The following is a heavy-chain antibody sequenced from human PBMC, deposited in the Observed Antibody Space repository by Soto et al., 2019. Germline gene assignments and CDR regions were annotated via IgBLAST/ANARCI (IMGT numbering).Heavy chain of an antibody. D-gene: IGHD1-26*01. V-gene: IGHV4-59*01. Sequence: PSETLSLTCTVSCGSISSYYWSWIRQPPGKGLEWIGYIYYSGSTNYNPSLKSRVTISVDTSKNQFSLKLSSVTAADTAVYYCARDPIVGATKYAFDIWGQGTMVTVSS. CDR2: IYYSGST. CDR3: ARDPIVGATKYAFDI. CDR1: CGSISSYY. J-gene: IGHJ3*02.